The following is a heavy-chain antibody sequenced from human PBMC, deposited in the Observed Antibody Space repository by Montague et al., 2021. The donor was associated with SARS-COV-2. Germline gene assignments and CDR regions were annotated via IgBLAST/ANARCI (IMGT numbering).Heavy chain of an antibody. V-gene: IGHV6-1*01. D-gene: IGHD2-2*01. Sequence: CAISGDRVSSNIATRNWIRQSPSRGLEWLGRTYYRSKWCNDYAESVKSRITIDPDTSKHQFSLHLNSVTPEDTAVYYCARIPVGSKYYFDFWGQGTLVTASS. J-gene: IGHJ4*02. CDR1: GDRVSSNIAT. CDR3: ARIPVGSKYYFDF. CDR2: TYYRSKWCN.